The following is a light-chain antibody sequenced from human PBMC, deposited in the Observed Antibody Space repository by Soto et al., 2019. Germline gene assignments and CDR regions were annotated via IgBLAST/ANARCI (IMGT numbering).Light chain of an antibody. Sequence: DIQMTQTPASLSASVGDIVTITCRSSHGIKNYLSWYQQKPGETPKILIYAESPLESGIPHRFSGSGSGTDLNLTINKLQPEDVETYYCQRYYNDTFTCGGGTKVDIK. CDR3: QRYYNDTFT. CDR2: AES. J-gene: IGKJ4*01. V-gene: IGKV1-27*01. CDR1: HGIKNY.